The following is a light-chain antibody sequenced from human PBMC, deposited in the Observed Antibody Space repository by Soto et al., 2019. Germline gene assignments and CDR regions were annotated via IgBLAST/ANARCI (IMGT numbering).Light chain of an antibody. CDR2: DAS. V-gene: IGKV3-11*01. Sequence: EIVLTQSPATLSLSPGERATLSCRASQSVSGYLAWYQQKRGQAPRLLIYDASNRATGTPLRFSGSGSGTDFTLTISSLEPEDFAVYYCQQRSAWPRTFGSGTKVDIK. CDR3: QQRSAWPRT. J-gene: IGKJ3*01. CDR1: QSVSGY.